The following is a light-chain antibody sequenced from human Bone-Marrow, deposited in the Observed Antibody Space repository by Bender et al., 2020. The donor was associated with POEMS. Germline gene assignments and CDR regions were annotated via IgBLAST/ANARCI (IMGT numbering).Light chain of an antibody. Sequence: QSALTQPRSVSGSPGQSVTISCTGTSSDVGDYNYVSWYQQHPGKAPKVMIYDVTKRPSGVSNRFSASKSGDTASLTISGLQAEDEADYYCSSYTASSTLAFGGGTKVTVL. CDR3: SSYTASSTLA. V-gene: IGLV2-14*03. CDR2: DVT. J-gene: IGLJ3*02. CDR1: SSDVGDYNY.